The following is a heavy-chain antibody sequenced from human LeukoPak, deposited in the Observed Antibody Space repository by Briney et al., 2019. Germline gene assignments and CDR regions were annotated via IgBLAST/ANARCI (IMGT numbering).Heavy chain of an antibody. D-gene: IGHD7-27*01. Sequence: SETLSLTCTVSGGSISNYYWSWIRQPPGEGLEWIGYIYYSGSTNYNPSLRSRVTISIDTSKNQFSLNLTSVTAADTAVYYCARGSNWGDYWGQGTLVTVSS. V-gene: IGHV4-59*08. CDR2: IYYSGST. J-gene: IGHJ4*02. CDR1: GGSISNYY. CDR3: ARGSNWGDY.